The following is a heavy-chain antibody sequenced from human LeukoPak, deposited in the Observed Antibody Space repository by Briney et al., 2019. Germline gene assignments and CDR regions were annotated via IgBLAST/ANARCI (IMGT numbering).Heavy chain of an antibody. CDR3: AKGTGDHWYFDL. CDR2: ISCNSGSI. CDR1: RFSIDDYA. J-gene: IGHJ2*01. D-gene: IGHD7-27*01. V-gene: IGHV3-9*01. Sequence: AGMYLRFSCAACRFSIDDYAMDWDRQAPGKGLEWGSGISCNSGSIGYADSVKGRFTISRDNAKNSLYLQMNSLRAEDTALYSCAKGTGDHWYFDLWGRGTLVTVSS.